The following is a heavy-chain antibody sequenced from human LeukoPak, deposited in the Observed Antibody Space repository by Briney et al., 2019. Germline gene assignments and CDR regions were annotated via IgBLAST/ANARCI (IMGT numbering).Heavy chain of an antibody. Sequence: PSETLSLTCSVYGGRFSGYYWSSIRQPPGKGLEWIGEINHSRSTNYNPSLKSHDTISVDTSTNQFSLKLSSVTAADTAVYYCARRRRVAAAGTYDYWGQGTLVTVSS. D-gene: IGHD6-13*01. CDR3: ARRRRVAAAGTYDY. CDR1: GGRFSGYY. V-gene: IGHV4-34*01. J-gene: IGHJ4*02. CDR2: INHSRST.